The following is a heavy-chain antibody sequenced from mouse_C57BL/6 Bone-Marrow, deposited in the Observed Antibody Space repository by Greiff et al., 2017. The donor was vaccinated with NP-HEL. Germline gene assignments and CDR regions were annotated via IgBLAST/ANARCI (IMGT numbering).Heavy chain of an antibody. CDR1: GYAFSSSW. D-gene: IGHD4-1*01. Sequence: VQLQQSGPELVKPGASVKISCKASGYAFSSSWMNWVKQRPGKGLEWIGRIYPGDGDTNYNGKFKGKATLTADKSSSTAYMQLSSLTSEDSAVYFCARKITGTGFAYWGQGTLVTVSA. CDR2: IYPGDGDT. CDR3: ARKITGTGFAY. J-gene: IGHJ3*01. V-gene: IGHV1-82*01.